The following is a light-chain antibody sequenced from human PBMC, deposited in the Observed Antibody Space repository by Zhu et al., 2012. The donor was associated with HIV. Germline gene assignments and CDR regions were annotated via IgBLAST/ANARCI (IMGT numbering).Light chain of an antibody. CDR2: GAS. CDR3: HQYGGSLQK. J-gene: IGKJ1*01. CDR1: QSVSSSY. Sequence: EIVLTQSPGTLSLSPGERATLSCRASQSVSSSYLDWYQQKHGQAPRLLIYGASSRATGIPDRFSGSGSGTDFTLTISRLEPEDFAVYYCHQYGGSLQKFGQGTKVEIK. V-gene: IGKV3-20*01.